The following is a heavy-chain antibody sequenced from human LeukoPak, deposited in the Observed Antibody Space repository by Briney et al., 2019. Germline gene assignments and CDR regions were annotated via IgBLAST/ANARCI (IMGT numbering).Heavy chain of an antibody. Sequence: GGSLRLSCAASGFTVSSNYMSWVRQAPGKGLEWVSVIYSGGSTYYADSVKGRFTISRDNSKNTLYLQMNSLRAEDTAVYYCAREYCSSTTCSVDYWGQGTLVTVSS. V-gene: IGHV3-66*02. CDR1: GFTVSSNY. D-gene: IGHD2-2*01. CDR3: AREYCSSTTCSVDY. J-gene: IGHJ4*02. CDR2: IYSGGST.